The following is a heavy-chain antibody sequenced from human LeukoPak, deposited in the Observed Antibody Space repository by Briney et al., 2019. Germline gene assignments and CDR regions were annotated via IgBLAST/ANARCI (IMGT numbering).Heavy chain of an antibody. Sequence: GGSLRLSCAASGFTFSSYGMHWVRQAPGKGLEWVAFIRYDGSNKYYADPVKGRFTISRDNSKNTLYLQMNSLRAEDTAVYYCAKSRQWELPNFDYWGQGTLVTVSS. CDR1: GFTFSSYG. V-gene: IGHV3-30*02. D-gene: IGHD1-26*01. CDR3: AKSRQWELPNFDY. J-gene: IGHJ4*02. CDR2: IRYDGSNK.